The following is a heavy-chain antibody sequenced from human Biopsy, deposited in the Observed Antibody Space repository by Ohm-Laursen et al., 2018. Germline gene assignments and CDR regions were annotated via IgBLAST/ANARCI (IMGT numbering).Heavy chain of an antibody. CDR2: INPNSGNS. J-gene: IGHJ6*02. Sequence: SVTAACKASGYTFGGHYIHWARQAPGHGLEWMAWINPNSGNSNYAQSFQGRLTVTRDTSVTTAYMESTSLTSDDTAIYCCERLPAYPSIDGYYGLDLWGQGTTVIVYS. D-gene: IGHD2-21*01. CDR3: ERLPAYPSIDGYYGLDL. V-gene: IGHV1-2*02. CDR1: GYTFGGHY.